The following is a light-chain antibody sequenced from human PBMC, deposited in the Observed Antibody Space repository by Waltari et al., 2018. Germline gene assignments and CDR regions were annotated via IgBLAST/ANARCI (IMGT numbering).Light chain of an antibody. CDR2: GAS. Sequence: EIVLTQSPGTLSLSPGERATLSCRASQCVSRALAWYQQKPGQAPRLLIYGASNRATGIPDRFSGSGSGTDFSLTISRLDPEDVAVYYCQHYERLPATFGQGTKVEIK. CDR3: QHYERLPAT. CDR1: QCVSRA. J-gene: IGKJ1*01. V-gene: IGKV3-20*01.